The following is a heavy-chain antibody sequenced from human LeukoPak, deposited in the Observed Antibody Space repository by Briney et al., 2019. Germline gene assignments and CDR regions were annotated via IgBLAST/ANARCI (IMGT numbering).Heavy chain of an antibody. V-gene: IGHV3-7*01. CDR2: IKQDGSEK. CDR1: GFTFSSYW. Sequence: PAGSLRLSCAASGFTFSSYWLSWVRQAPGKGLEWVANIKQDGSEKYYVDSVKGRFTISRDNAKNSLYLQMNSLRAEDTAVYYCARRRQRGYSYGGYFDYWGQGTLVTVSS. J-gene: IGHJ4*02. CDR3: ARRRQRGYSYGGYFDY. D-gene: IGHD5-18*01.